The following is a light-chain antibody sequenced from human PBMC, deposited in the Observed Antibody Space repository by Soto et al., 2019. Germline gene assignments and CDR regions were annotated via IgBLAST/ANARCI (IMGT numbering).Light chain of an antibody. CDR2: LNSDGSQ. CDR1: SGHSSYA. V-gene: IGLV4-69*01. Sequence: QSVLTQSPSASASLGASVKLTCTLSSGHSSYAIAWHQQQPEKGPRYLMKLNSDGSQTKGDGIPDRFSGSSSGAERYLTISSLQSEDEADYYCQTWGSGIEVFGGGTKVTVL. J-gene: IGLJ2*01. CDR3: QTWGSGIEV.